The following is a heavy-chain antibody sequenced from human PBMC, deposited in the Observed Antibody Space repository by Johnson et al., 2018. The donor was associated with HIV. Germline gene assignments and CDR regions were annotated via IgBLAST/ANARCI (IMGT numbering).Heavy chain of an antibody. CDR3: ARVGANFDAFDI. CDR1: GFTFSDYY. J-gene: IGHJ3*02. Sequence: QMLLVESGGGLVKPGGSLRLSCAPSGFTFSDYYMSWMRQAPGQGLEWVSYISSSGSTIYKADSAKGRFTISRDNAKNSLFLQMNSLRAEDTAVYYCARVGANFDAFDIWGQGTMVTVSS. V-gene: IGHV3-11*04. CDR2: ISSSGSTI. D-gene: IGHD4/OR15-4a*01.